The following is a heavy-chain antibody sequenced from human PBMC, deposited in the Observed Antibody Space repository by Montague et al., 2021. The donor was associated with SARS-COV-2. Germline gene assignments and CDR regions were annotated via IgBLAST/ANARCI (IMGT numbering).Heavy chain of an antibody. J-gene: IGHJ3*01. CDR2: IYYTGNT. V-gene: IGHV4-39*02. CDR1: GGSITNNIDY. CDR3: ARLKRYFDSSGSPSAFDF. Sequence: SETLSLTCTVSGGSITNNIDYWAWIRQPPGKGLEWIGSIYYTGNTYYNPYLKSRVTIYVVTSKNHFTLKLSSVTAAETAVYYCARLKRYFDSSGSPSAFDFWGQGTKVTVSS. D-gene: IGHD3-22*01.